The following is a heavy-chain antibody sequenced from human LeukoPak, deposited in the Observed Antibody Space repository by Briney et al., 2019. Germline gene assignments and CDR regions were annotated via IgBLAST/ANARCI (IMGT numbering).Heavy chain of an antibody. CDR2: ISGSGGST. J-gene: IGHJ4*02. V-gene: IGHV3-23*01. D-gene: IGHD3-22*01. Sequence: GGSLRLSCAASGFTFSSYAMSWVRQAPGKGLEWVSAISGSGGSTYYADSVKGRFTISRDNSKNTLYLQMNSLRAEDTAVYYCARRNYYDSSGLMGGSDYWGQGTLVSVSS. CDR1: GFTFSSYA. CDR3: ARRNYYDSSGLMGGSDY.